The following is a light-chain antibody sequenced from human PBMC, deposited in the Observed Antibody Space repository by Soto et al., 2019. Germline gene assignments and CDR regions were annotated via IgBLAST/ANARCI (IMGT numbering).Light chain of an antibody. V-gene: IGKV1-5*01. CDR3: QQYKTYPT. J-gene: IGKJ1*01. Sequence: DIQMTQSPSTLSASVGDRVTITCRASQSISGWLAWYQQKPGKAPKLLIYDASSLESGVPSRFSGSDSGTEFTLTITSLQPDDFATYYCQQYKTYPTFGQGTKVEIK. CDR1: QSISGW. CDR2: DAS.